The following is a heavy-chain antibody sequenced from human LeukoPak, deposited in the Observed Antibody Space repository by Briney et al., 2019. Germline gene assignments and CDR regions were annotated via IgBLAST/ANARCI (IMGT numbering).Heavy chain of an antibody. J-gene: IGHJ4*02. CDR1: GFTVSSNY. CDR2: IYSGGST. V-gene: IGHV3-53*05. CDR3: SRSYSWFDIDY. Sequence: GGSLRLSCAASGFTVSSNYMSWVRQAPGKGLEWVSVIYSGGSTYYADSVKGRFTISRDNSKNTLYLQMNSLRVEDTALYFCSRSYSWFDIDYWGQGALVTVSS. D-gene: IGHD6-13*01.